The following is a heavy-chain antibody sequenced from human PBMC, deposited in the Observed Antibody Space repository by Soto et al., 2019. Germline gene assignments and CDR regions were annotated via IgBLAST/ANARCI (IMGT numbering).Heavy chain of an antibody. Sequence: AASVKVSCKASGYTFTSYDINWVRQATGQGLEWMGWMNPNSGNTGYAQKFQGRVTMTRNTSISTAYMELSSLRSEDTAVYYCARGGVAAARRGYYGMDVWGQGTTVTVSS. CDR3: ARGGVAAARRGYYGMDV. V-gene: IGHV1-8*01. CDR2: MNPNSGNT. D-gene: IGHD6-13*01. J-gene: IGHJ6*02. CDR1: GYTFTSYD.